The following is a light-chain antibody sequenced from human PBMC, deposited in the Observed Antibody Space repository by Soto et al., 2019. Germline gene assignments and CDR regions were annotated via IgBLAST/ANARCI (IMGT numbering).Light chain of an antibody. Sequence: DVVMTQSPLSLPVTLGQPASISCRSSQSLVYSDGNTYLNWFQQRPGQSPRRLIYKVSNRDSGVPDRLSGSGSGTDFTLKLRRVEAEDVGVYYCMQGTHGIPLTFGGGTKVEIK. V-gene: IGKV2-30*01. CDR1: QSLVYSDGNTY. CDR2: KVS. J-gene: IGKJ4*01. CDR3: MQGTHGIPLT.